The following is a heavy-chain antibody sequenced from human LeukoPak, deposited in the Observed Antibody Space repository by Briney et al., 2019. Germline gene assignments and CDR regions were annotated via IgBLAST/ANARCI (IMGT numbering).Heavy chain of an antibody. CDR2: IWSDGSNK. D-gene: IGHD5-18*01. V-gene: IGHV3-33*01. CDR3: VENGDTAVVNPFRY. CDR1: GFTFSVYG. J-gene: IGHJ4*02. Sequence: SGGSLRLSCAASGFTFSVYGLHWVRQAPGKGLEWVAVIWSDGSNKYFADSVKGRFTISRDNSENTLYLHMSGLRADDTAVYFCVENGDTAVVNPFRYWGQGTLVTVSS.